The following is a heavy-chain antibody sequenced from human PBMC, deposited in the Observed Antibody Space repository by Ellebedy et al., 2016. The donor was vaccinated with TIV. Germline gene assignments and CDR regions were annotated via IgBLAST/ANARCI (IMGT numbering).Heavy chain of an antibody. CDR2: IYDSGTT. D-gene: IGHD7-27*01. CDR1: GYSISSGGHY. Sequence: LRLXXTVSGYSISSGGHYWSWFRQRPGKALEWIGYIYDSGTTFYNPSLGGRVTMSLDTSKNQFSLKVRSVTAADTAVYYCARDAWGRDAFDIWGQGTMVSVSS. V-gene: IGHV4-31*03. CDR3: ARDAWGRDAFDI. J-gene: IGHJ3*02.